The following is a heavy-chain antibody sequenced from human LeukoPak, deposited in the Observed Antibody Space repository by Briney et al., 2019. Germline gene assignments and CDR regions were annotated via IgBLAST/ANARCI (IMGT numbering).Heavy chain of an antibody. J-gene: IGHJ4*02. CDR1: GFIFSNAW. CDR2: IKSSADGGTT. D-gene: IGHD3-10*01. Sequence: GGSLRLSCAASGFIFSNAWMSWVRQAPGKGPEWVGRIKSSADGGTTEYVAPVIGRFTLSRDDPKNTLYLQMSSLKTEDTAVYYCTTDNYGSETDYWGQGTLVTVSS. CDR3: TTDNYGSETDY. V-gene: IGHV3-15*01.